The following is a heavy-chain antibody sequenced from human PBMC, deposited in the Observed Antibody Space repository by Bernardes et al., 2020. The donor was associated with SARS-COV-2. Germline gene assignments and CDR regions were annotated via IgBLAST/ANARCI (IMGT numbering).Heavy chain of an antibody. CDR2: LSFDGPTR. CDR3: AREWEDYTSSLFDY. J-gene: IGHJ4*02. D-gene: IGHD2-2*02. Sequence: GGSLRLSCAASGFPFRTSAMHWVLQAPGPGLAWVAILSFDGPTRYNTDSMKGRFIISRDNSKNTLFLEMNSLTSEDTAVYFCAREWEDYTSSLFDYWGQGTLVNVSS. CDR1: GFPFRTSA. V-gene: IGHV3-30-3*01.